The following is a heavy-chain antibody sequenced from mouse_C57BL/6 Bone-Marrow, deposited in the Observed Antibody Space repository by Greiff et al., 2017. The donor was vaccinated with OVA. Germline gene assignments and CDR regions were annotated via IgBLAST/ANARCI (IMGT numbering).Heavy chain of an antibody. V-gene: IGHV1-76*01. J-gene: IGHJ4*01. Sequence: LMESGAELVRPGASVKLSCKASGYTFTDYYINWVKQRPGQGLEWIARIYPGSGNTYYNEKFKGKATLTAEKSSSTAYMQLSSLTSEDSAVYFCARGGYYFYYYAMDYWGQGTSVTVSS. CDR3: ARGGYYFYYYAMDY. D-gene: IGHD2-3*01. CDR2: IYPGSGNT. CDR1: GYTFTDYY.